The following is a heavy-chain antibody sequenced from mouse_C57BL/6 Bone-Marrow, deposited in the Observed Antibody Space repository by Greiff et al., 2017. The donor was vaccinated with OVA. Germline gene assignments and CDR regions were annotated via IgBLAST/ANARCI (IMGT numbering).Heavy chain of an antibody. CDR1: GFTFSSYA. J-gene: IGHJ3*01. Sequence: EVKLMESGGGLVKPGGSLKLSCAASGFTFSSYAMSWVRQTPEKRLEWVATISDGGSYTYYPANVKGRFTISRDNAKNNLYLQMSHLKSEDTAIYYCARFPDVSFAYWGQGTLVTVSA. V-gene: IGHV5-4*03. CDR3: ARFPDVSFAY. CDR2: ISDGGSYT.